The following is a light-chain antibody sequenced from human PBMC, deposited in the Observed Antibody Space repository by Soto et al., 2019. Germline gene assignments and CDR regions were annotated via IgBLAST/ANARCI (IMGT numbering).Light chain of an antibody. Sequence: EIVLTQSPATLSLSPGERATLSCRASQSVSSYLAWYQQKPGQAPRLLIYDASNRATGIPARFSGSGSGTDFTLTISSLEPEDFAVYYCQRRSNWPPVYTFGQGTKLEI. V-gene: IGKV3-11*01. J-gene: IGKJ2*01. CDR2: DAS. CDR3: QRRSNWPPVYT. CDR1: QSVSSY.